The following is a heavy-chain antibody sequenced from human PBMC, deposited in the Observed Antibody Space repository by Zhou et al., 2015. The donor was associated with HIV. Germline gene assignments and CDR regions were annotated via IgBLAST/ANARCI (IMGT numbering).Heavy chain of an antibody. CDR2: MNPNSGNT. Sequence: QAQLVQSGAEVKKPGASLKVSCKASGYTFITYDINWVRQATGQGLEWMGWMNPNSGNTGYAQKFQDRVTMTRNKSLSTAYMELTSLRYEDTAIYYCARVDVTLWYFDPWGRGTLVSVSS. D-gene: IGHD2-21*02. J-gene: IGHJ2*01. V-gene: IGHV1-8*01. CDR1: GYTFITYD. CDR3: ARVDVTLWYFDP.